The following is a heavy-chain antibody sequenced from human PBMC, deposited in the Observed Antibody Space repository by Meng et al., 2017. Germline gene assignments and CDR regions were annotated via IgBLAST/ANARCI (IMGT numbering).Heavy chain of an antibody. D-gene: IGHD3/OR15-3a*01. CDR3: ARGTNDFWTPEPNYYIDY. CDR1: GYTFTSYG. J-gene: IGHJ4*02. Sequence: QVQLVQAGDEVKKPGGSVKGSCKASGYTFTSYGISWVRQAPGQGLEWMGWISAYNGNTNYAQKLQGRVTMTTDTSTSTAYMELRSLRSDDTAVYYCARGTNDFWTPEPNYYIDYWGQGTLVTVSS. CDR2: ISAYNGNT. V-gene: IGHV1-18*01.